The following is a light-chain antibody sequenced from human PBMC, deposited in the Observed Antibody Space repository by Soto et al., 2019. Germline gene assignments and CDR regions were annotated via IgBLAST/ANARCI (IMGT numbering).Light chain of an antibody. V-gene: IGKV1-5*03. J-gene: IGKJ1*01. CDR3: QQYNTYSRT. Sequence: DFQMTQSPSTLSASVGDRVTITCRASQSISSWLAWYQQKPGKAPNLLIYKASSLESGVPSRFSGSGSGTEFTLTINSLQPDDFATYYCQQYNTYSRTFGQGTKVEIK. CDR2: KAS. CDR1: QSISSW.